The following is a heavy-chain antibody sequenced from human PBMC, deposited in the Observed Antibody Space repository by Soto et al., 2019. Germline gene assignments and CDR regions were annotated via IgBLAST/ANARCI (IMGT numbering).Heavy chain of an antibody. CDR3: AHRQPATTDGLDI. CDR2: IYWDDEK. CDR1: GFSLTASGVG. J-gene: IGHJ3*02. Sequence: QITLRESGPTLVKPTQTLTLTCAFSGFSLTASGVGVAWVRQPPGKALEWLALIYWDDEKRYSPSLKSRLTISKDTSRNQVVLTISDLDPMDTATYYCAHRQPATTDGLDIWGQGTMVTVSS. V-gene: IGHV2-5*02. D-gene: IGHD1-1*01.